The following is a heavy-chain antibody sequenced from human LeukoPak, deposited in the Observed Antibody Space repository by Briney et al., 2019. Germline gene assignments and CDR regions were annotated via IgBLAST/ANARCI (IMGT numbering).Heavy chain of an antibody. D-gene: IGHD2-15*01. CDR1: GFTLSTYH. CDR2: IGTGDDT. Sequence: GGSLRLSCAASGFTLSTYHMHWVPRATGKGLEWVSAIGTGDDTYYLGSVKGRFTISRENAKNFLYLQMSSLRAEDTAVYYCAREIRETVVRRHYYYGIDVWGQGTTVTVSS. V-gene: IGHV3-13*01. J-gene: IGHJ6*02. CDR3: AREIRETVVRRHYYYGIDV.